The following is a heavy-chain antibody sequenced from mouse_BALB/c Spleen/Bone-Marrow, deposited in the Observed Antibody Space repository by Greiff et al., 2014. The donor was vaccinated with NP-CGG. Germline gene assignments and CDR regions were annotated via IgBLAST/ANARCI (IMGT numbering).Heavy chain of an antibody. J-gene: IGHJ4*01. D-gene: IGHD1-1*01. CDR3: ARRDGSTYYYAMDY. Sequence: VQLQQSGAELVRPGSSVKISCKASGYAFSNYWMNWVKQRPGQGLEWIGQIYPGDGDTNYNGKIKGKATLTADKSSSTAYMQLSSLTSEDSAVYFCARRDGSTYYYAMDYWGQGTSVTVSS. CDR1: GYAFSNYW. CDR2: IYPGDGDT. V-gene: IGHV1-80*01.